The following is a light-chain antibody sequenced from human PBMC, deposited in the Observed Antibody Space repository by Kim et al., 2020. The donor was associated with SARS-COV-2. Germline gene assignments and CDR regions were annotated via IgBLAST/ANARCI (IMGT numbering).Light chain of an antibody. CDR1: QSVGTE. Sequence: EIVLTQSPATLFLSPGERATLSCRTSQSVGTELGWYQQKPGQAPRLLMYDPSNRATGIPARFSGSGSGTDFTLTINSLEPEDFAIYYCQQRSEWPLTFGGGTKVDIK. CDR3: QQRSEWPLT. CDR2: DPS. J-gene: IGKJ4*01. V-gene: IGKV3-11*01.